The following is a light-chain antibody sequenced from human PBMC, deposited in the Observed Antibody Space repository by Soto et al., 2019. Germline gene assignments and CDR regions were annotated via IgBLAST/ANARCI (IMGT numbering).Light chain of an antibody. V-gene: IGKV3-15*01. Sequence: EIVMTQSPATLSVSLGERATLSCRASQSVSNNLAWYQQKPGQAPRLLIYGVSTRATGIPARFSGSGSGTEFTLTISSLQSEDFAVYYCQQYKNWPPETFGPGTKVDI. J-gene: IGKJ3*01. CDR3: QQYKNWPPET. CDR1: QSVSNN. CDR2: GVS.